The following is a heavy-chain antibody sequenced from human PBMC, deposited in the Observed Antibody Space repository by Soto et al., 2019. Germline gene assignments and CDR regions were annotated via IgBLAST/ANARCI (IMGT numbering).Heavy chain of an antibody. CDR2: IIPIFGTA. Sequence: QVQLVQSGAEVKKPGSSVKVSCKASGGTFSSYAISWVRQAPGQGLEWMGGIIPIFGTANYAQKFQGRVTITADKATSTAYMELSSLRSEDTAVYYCARGRGYDSSGYSPSNWFDPWGQGTLVTVSS. V-gene: IGHV1-69*06. D-gene: IGHD3-22*01. CDR3: ARGRGYDSSGYSPSNWFDP. J-gene: IGHJ5*02. CDR1: GGTFSSYA.